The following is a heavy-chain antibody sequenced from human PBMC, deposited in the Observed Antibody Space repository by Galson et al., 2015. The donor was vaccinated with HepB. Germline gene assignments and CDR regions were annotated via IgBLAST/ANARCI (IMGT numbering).Heavy chain of an antibody. CDR2: ISVSGGSR. CDR1: GFTFSSLG. V-gene: IGHV3-23*01. Sequence: PLRLSCAASGFTFSSLGMTWVRQAPGKGLECVSAISVSGGSRDYTDSVKGRFTISRDNSKNMLYLQTNNLRVEDTAVYYCAKGTTNIDYWGQGTLVTVSS. CDR3: AKGTTNIDY. J-gene: IGHJ4*02. D-gene: IGHD1-1*01.